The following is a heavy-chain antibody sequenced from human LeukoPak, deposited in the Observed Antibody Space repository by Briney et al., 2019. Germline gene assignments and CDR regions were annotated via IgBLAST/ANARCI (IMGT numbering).Heavy chain of an antibody. D-gene: IGHD5-12*01. J-gene: IGHJ3*02. CDR2: ISSSSSYI. Sequence: GGSLRLSCAASGFTFSSYSMNWVRQAPGKGLEWVSSISSSSSYIYYADSVKGRFTISRDNAKNSLYLQMNSLRAEDTAVYYCASGGQWLDAFDIWGQGTMVTVSS. CDR3: ASGGQWLDAFDI. V-gene: IGHV3-21*01. CDR1: GFTFSSYS.